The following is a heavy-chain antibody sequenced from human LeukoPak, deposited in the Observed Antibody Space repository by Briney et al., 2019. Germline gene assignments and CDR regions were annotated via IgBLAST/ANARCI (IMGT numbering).Heavy chain of an antibody. CDR3: ARDTPILGSGGSCNALDY. Sequence: KTSETLSLTCAVYGGSFSGYYWTWIRQSPGRGLEWIGEVHYSGSATYNPSLKSRVTISVDTSINQFSLKMNSVTAADTAVYYCARDTPILGSGGSCNALDYWGQGTLVTVSS. V-gene: IGHV4-34*01. D-gene: IGHD2-15*01. CDR2: VHYSGSA. J-gene: IGHJ4*02. CDR1: GGSFSGYY.